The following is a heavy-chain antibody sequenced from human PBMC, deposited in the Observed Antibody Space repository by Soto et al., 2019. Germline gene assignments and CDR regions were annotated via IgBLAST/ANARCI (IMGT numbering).Heavy chain of an antibody. J-gene: IGHJ5*02. V-gene: IGHV4-34*01. Sequence: PSETLSLTCAVYGGSFSGYYWSWIRQPPGKGLERIGEINHSGSTNYNPSLKSRVTISVDTSKNQFSLKLSSVTAADTAVYYCARVRGTRGCYYVFWSGYSRYNRFAPRGQGTLVTVSS. CDR3: ARVRGTRGCYYVFWSGYSRYNRFAP. D-gene: IGHD3-3*01. CDR1: GGSFSGYY. CDR2: INHSGST.